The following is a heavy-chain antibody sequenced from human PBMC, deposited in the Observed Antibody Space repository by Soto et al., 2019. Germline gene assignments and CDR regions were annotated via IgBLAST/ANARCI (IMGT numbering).Heavy chain of an antibody. J-gene: IGHJ5*02. CDR2: IRSKANSYAT. Sequence: PGGSLRLSCAASGFTFSGSAMHWVRQASGKGLEWVGRIRSKANSYATAYAASVKGRFTISRDDSKNTAYLQMNSLKTEDTAVYYCTSFSLWGYNWFDPWGQGTLVTVSS. D-gene: IGHD3-16*01. CDR3: TSFSLWGYNWFDP. V-gene: IGHV3-73*01. CDR1: GFTFSGSA.